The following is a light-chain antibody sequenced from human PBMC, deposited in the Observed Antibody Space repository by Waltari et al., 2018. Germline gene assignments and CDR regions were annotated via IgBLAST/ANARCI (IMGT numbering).Light chain of an antibody. CDR1: QSISGW. V-gene: IGKV1-5*03. CDR2: EAS. CDR3: LQYDSYSYT. Sequence: DIQMTQSPSTLSASVGDRVTITCRASQSISGWLAWYQQKPGKAPKILIYEASSLESGVPSRVSGSGSGTEFTLTVSSLQTDDFASYCCLQYDSYSYTFGQGTKLEIK. J-gene: IGKJ2*01.